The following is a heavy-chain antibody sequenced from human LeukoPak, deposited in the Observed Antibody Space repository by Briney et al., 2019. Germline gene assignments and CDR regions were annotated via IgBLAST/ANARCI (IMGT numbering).Heavy chain of an antibody. V-gene: IGHV4-34*01. J-gene: IGHJ4*02. CDR3: ARARRLLLAVLDY. CDR2: INHSGST. CDR1: GGSFSGYY. Sequence: PSETLSLTCAVYGGSFSGYYWSWIRQPPGEGLEWIGEINHSGSTNYNPSLKSRVTISVDTSKNQFSLKLSSVTAADTAVYYCARARRLLLAVLDYWGQGTLVTVSS. D-gene: IGHD3-22*01.